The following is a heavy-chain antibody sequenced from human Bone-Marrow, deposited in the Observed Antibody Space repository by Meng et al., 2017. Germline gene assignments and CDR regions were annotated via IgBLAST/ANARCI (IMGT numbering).Heavy chain of an antibody. CDR1: GFTFDDYA. Sequence: SLKISCAASGFTFDDYAMHWVRQAPGKGLEWVSGISWNSGSIGYADSVKGRFTISRDNAKNSLYLQMNSLRAEDTALYYCAKDHYSGSWYWFDHWGQGTLVTVSS. V-gene: IGHV3-9*01. D-gene: IGHD6-13*01. J-gene: IGHJ5*02. CDR3: AKDHYSGSWYWFDH. CDR2: ISWNSGSI.